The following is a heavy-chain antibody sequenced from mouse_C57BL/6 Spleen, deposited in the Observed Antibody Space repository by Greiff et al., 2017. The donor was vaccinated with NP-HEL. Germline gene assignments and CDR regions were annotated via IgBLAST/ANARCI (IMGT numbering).Heavy chain of an antibody. Sequence: QVQLQQPGAELVKPGASVKLSCKASGYTFTSYWMHWVKQRPGQGLEWIGMIHPNSGSTNYNEKFKSKATLTVDKSSSTAYMQLSSLTSEDSAVDYWAGPDGYHEGDFDVWGTGTTVTVSS. CDR1: GYTFTSYW. CDR3: AGPDGYHEGDFDV. D-gene: IGHD2-3*01. J-gene: IGHJ1*03. CDR2: IHPNSGST. V-gene: IGHV1-64*01.